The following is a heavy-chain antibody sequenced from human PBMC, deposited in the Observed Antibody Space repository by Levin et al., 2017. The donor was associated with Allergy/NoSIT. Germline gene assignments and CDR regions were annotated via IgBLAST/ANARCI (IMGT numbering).Heavy chain of an antibody. CDR1: GYTFTGYY. V-gene: IGHV1-2*06. CDR2: INPNSGGT. D-gene: IGHD6-19*01. CDR3: ARGIAVAGIMRSYYYYYYMDV. Sequence: GESLKISCKASGYTFTGYYMHWVRQAPGQGLEWMGRINPNSGGTNYAQKFQGRVTMTRDTSISTAYMELSRLRSDDTAVYYCARGIAVAGIMRSYYYYYYMDVWGKGTTVTVSS. J-gene: IGHJ6*03.